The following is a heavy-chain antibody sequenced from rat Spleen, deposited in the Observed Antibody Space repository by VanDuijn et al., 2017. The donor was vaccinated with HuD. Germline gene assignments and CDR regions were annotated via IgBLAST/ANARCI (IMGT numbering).Heavy chain of an antibody. D-gene: IGHD4-4*01. CDR2: ISTDGGNT. CDR3: TRRGYLSDWYFDF. J-gene: IGHJ1*01. CDR1: GFTFNNFY. V-gene: IGHV5-25*01. Sequence: EVQLMESGGGLVQPGRSLKLSCVASGFTFNNFYMAWVRQVPTKGLEWVASISTDGGNTYYRDSVKGRFTISRDNARSTLNPHMDSLRSEDTAIYYCTRRGYLSDWYFDFWGPGTMVTVSS.